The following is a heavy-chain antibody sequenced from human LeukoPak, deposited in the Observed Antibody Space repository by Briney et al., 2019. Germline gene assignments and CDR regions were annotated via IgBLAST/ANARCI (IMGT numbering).Heavy chain of an antibody. J-gene: IGHJ2*01. Sequence: TGGSLRLSCAASGFTFSSYGMHWVRQAPGKGLEWVSVIYSGGSTYYADSVKGRFAISRDNSQNTLYLQMNSLRAEDTAVYYCARDSHYDSSGFTLFDLWGRGTLVTVSS. CDR2: IYSGGST. CDR1: GFTFSSYG. CDR3: ARDSHYDSSGFTLFDL. D-gene: IGHD3-22*01. V-gene: IGHV3-NL1*01.